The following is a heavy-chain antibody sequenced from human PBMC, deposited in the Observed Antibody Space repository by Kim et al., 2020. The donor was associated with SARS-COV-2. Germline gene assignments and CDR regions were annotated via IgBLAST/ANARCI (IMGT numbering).Heavy chain of an antibody. J-gene: IGHJ6*02. CDR2: INSDGSDT. D-gene: IGHD4-4*01. CDR3: TREMTTVTKAGMDG. V-gene: IGHV3-74*01. CDR1: DFTFSNYW. Sequence: GGSLRLSCAASDFTFSNYWMHWVRQAPGKGLVWVSRINSDGSDTSYADSVKGRFTISRDNAKNTLYLQMNSLRAEDTAVYYCTREMTTVTKAGMDGWGQGTTVTVSS.